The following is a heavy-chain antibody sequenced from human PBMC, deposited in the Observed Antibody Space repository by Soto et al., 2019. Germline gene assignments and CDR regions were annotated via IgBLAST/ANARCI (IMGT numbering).Heavy chain of an antibody. CDR3: ARGPRDYGDYDDY. Sequence: QVQLVESGGGVVQPGRSLRLSCAASGFTFSSYGMHWVRQATGKGLEWVAVIWYDGSNKYYADSVKGRFTISRDNSKNTLYLQMNSLRAEDTAVYYCARGPRDYGDYDDYWGQGTLVTVSS. D-gene: IGHD4-17*01. V-gene: IGHV3-33*01. J-gene: IGHJ4*02. CDR2: IWYDGSNK. CDR1: GFTFSSYG.